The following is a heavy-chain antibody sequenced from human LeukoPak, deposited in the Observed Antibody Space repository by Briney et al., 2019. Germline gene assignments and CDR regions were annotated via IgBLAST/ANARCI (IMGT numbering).Heavy chain of an antibody. CDR1: GGSFSGYY. Sequence: SETLSLTCAVYGGSFSGYYWSWIRPPPGKGLEWSGEINHSGSTNYNPSLKSRVTISVDTSKNQFSLKLSSVPAAHAAVYYCAIGKPTPADDAFDIWGQGTMVTVSS. V-gene: IGHV4-34*01. CDR3: AIGKPTPADDAFDI. CDR2: INHSGST. J-gene: IGHJ3*02.